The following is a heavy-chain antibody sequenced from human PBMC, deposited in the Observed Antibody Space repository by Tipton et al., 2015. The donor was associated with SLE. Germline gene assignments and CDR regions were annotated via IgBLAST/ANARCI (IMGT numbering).Heavy chain of an antibody. CDR1: GYSISSGYY. V-gene: IGHV4-38-2*02. CDR3: ARDRGGSYNDAFDI. D-gene: IGHD1-26*01. Sequence: TLSLTCTVSGYSISSGYYWGWIRQPPGKGLEWIGSIYHSGSTYYNPSLKSRVTISVDTSKNQFSLKLSSVTAADTAVYYCARDRGGSYNDAFDIWGQGTMVTVSS. J-gene: IGHJ3*02. CDR2: IYHSGST.